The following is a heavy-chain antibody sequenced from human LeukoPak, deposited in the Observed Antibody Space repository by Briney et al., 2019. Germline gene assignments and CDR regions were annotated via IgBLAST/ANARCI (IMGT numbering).Heavy chain of an antibody. V-gene: IGHV4-31*03. Sequence: SETLSLTCTVSGGSISSGGYYWSWIRQHPGKGLEWIGYIYYSGSTYYNPSLKSRVTISLDTSKNQFSLKLSSVTAADTAVYYCARGAPLAHPHMTHGSYYYYGMDVWGQGTTVTVSS. CDR2: IYYSGST. D-gene: IGHD3-10*01. J-gene: IGHJ6*02. CDR3: ARGAPLAHPHMTHGSYYYYGMDV. CDR1: GGSISSGGYY.